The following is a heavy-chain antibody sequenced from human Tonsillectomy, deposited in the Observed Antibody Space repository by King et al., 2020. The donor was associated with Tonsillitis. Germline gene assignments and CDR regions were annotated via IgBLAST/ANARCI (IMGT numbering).Heavy chain of an antibody. CDR3: AKDFATTGTTGWFDP. Sequence: VQLVESGGGVVQPGGSLRLSCAASGFTFSSYGMHWVRQAPGKGLEWVAFIRYDGSNKYYADSVKGRFTISRDNSKNTLYLQMNSLRAEDTAVYYCAKDFATTGTTGWFDPWGQGTLVTVSS. D-gene: IGHD1-1*01. CDR2: IRYDGSNK. V-gene: IGHV3-30*02. CDR1: GFTFSSYG. J-gene: IGHJ5*02.